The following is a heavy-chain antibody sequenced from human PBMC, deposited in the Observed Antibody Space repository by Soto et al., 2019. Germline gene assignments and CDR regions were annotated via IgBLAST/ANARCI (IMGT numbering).Heavy chain of an antibody. CDR3: ARDLGEVYAT. V-gene: IGHV3-21*01. J-gene: IGHJ5*02. CDR2: ISSSSSYI. Sequence: EVQLVESGGGLVKPGGSLRLSCAGSGFTFSSSTMTWVRQAPGKGLEWVSSISSSSSYIYQPDSLKGRFTISRDNAKNSVFLQMSSLRAEDTAVHYCARDLGEVYATWGQGTLVTVSS. CDR1: GFTFSSST. D-gene: IGHD2-8*01.